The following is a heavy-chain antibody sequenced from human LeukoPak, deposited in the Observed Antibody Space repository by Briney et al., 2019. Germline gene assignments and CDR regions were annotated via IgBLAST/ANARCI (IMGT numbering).Heavy chain of an antibody. J-gene: IGHJ4*02. CDR3: ARETFHCTTTICYPYYVDF. D-gene: IGHD2-2*01. Sequence: SETLSLTCSVSGGSINTGDYYWSWIRQHPGKGLEWVGYIYHSGNTYYNPSLRSRLTISVDTSKNQFSLKLSSVTAADTAVYYCARETFHCTTTICYPYYVDFWGQGILVTVSS. CDR2: IYHSGNT. V-gene: IGHV4-31*03. CDR1: GGSINTGDYY.